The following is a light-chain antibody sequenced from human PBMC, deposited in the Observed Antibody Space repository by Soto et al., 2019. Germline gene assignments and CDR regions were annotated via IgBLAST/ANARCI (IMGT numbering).Light chain of an antibody. J-gene: IGKJ2*01. CDR2: GSS. V-gene: IGKV3-20*01. CDR3: QQYGHSPLLYT. Sequence: EIVLTQFPGTLSLSPGERATLSCRTSQSVNSNFLAWYQQKPGQAPRLLVYGSSTRAAGVPDRFSGSGSGTDFTLTISRLEPEDFAVYYCQQYGHSPLLYTFGQGTKLGVK. CDR1: QSVNSNF.